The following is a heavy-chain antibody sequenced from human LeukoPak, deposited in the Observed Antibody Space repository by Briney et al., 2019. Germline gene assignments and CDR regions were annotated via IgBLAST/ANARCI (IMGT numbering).Heavy chain of an antibody. D-gene: IGHD2/OR15-2a*01. J-gene: IGHJ5*02. CDR3: ARHLRKYSNWFDP. CDR1: GGSFSGYY. V-gene: IGHV4-34*01. CDR2: INHSGST. Sequence: SETLSLTCAVYGGSFSGYYWSWIRQPPGKGLEWIGEINHSGSTNYNPSLKSRVTISVDTSKNQFSLKLSSVTAADTAVYYCARHLRKYSNWFDPWGQGTLVTVSS.